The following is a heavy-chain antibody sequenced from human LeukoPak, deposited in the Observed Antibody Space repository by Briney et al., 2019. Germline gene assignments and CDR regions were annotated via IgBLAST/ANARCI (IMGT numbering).Heavy chain of an antibody. Sequence: PGGSLRLSCAASGFTVSSNYMSWVRQAPGKGLEWVSRIITDGSSASYADSVKGRFTISRDNAKNTLYLQMNSLRAEDTAVYYCARSVAGRYYFDYWGQGTLVTVSS. D-gene: IGHD6-19*01. J-gene: IGHJ4*02. CDR1: GFTVSSNY. V-gene: IGHV3-74*01. CDR2: IITDGSSA. CDR3: ARSVAGRYYFDY.